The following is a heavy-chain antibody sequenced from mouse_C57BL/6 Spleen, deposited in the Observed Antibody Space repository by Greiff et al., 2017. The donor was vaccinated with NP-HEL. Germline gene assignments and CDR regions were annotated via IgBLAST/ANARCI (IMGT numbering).Heavy chain of an antibody. J-gene: IGHJ4*01. CDR1: GYTFTSYW. CDR3: AKRGGDYYAMDY. V-gene: IGHV1-55*01. D-gene: IGHD3-3*01. Sequence: QVQLQQPGAELVKPGASVKMSCKASGYTFTSYWITWVKQRPGQGLEWIGDIYPGSGSTTYNEKFKSKATLTVDTSSSTAYMQLSRLTSEDSAVYYCAKRGGDYYAMDYWGQGTSVTVSS. CDR2: IYPGSGST.